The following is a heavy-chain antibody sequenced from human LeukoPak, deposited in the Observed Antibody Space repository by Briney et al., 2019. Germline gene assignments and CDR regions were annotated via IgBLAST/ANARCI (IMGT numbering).Heavy chain of an antibody. CDR1: GFTFSDYY. D-gene: IGHD1-26*01. Sequence: GGSLRLSCVASGFTFSDYYMSWIRQAPGKGLEWVSYISTSSSTIYYADSAKGRFTISRDNAKNSLYLQMNSLRAEDTAVYYCARDTPKWEFSGLGLWGQGTLVTVSS. CDR2: ISTSSSTI. CDR3: ARDTPKWEFSGLGL. J-gene: IGHJ4*02. V-gene: IGHV3-11*01.